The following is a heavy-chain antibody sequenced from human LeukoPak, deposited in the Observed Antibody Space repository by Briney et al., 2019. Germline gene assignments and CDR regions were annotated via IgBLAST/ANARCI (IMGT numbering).Heavy chain of an antibody. CDR3: AKIAGATDFDY. CDR1: GFTFNTYG. CDR2: ISGSGDNT. V-gene: IGHV3-23*01. Sequence: GGSLRLSCAASGFTFNTYGMSWVRQAPGKGLEWVSAISGSGDNTYYADSVKGRFTISRGNSKNTLYLQMNSLRAEDTAVYYCAKIAGATDFDYWGQATLVTVSS. J-gene: IGHJ4*02. D-gene: IGHD1-26*01.